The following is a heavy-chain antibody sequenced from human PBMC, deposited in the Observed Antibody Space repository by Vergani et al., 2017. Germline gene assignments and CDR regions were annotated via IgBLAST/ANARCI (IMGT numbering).Heavy chain of an antibody. V-gene: IGHV1-2*04. CDR2: INPNSGGT. J-gene: IGHJ3*02. Sequence: QVQLVQSGAEVKKPGASVKVSCKASGYTFTGYYMHWVRQAPGQGLEWMGWINPNSGGTNYAQKFQGWVTMTRDTSISTAYMELSRLRSDDTAVYYCARARSVGVTIFGVVIMGAFDIWGQGRMVTVSS. CDR3: ARARSVGVTIFGVVIMGAFDI. D-gene: IGHD3-3*01. CDR1: GYTFTGYY.